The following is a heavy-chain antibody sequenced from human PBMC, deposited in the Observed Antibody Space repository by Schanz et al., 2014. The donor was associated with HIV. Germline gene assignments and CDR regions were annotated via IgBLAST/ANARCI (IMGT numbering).Heavy chain of an antibody. CDR3: TRNRYQLLPFDF. J-gene: IGHJ4*02. CDR1: GYTFTDFY. D-gene: IGHD1-1*01. V-gene: IGHV1-2*02. CDR2: IKPNDGET. Sequence: QLQLVQSGAEVKQPGASVRVSCKASGYTFTDFYIHWVRQAPGQGLEWVGYIKPNDGETYYARKCRGRVTMTRDTSIRSASLELTRLRSDDTAVYFCTRNRYQLLPFDFWGQGTLVTVSS.